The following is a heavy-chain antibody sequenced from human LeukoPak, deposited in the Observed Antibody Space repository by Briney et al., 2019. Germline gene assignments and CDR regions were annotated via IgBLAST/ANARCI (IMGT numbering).Heavy chain of an antibody. CDR2: IIPIFGTA. CDR3: ASGFDSSGYCFGY. CDR1: GGTSSSYA. J-gene: IGHJ4*02. Sequence: SVTVSCTASGGTSSSYAISWVRQAPGQGLEWMGGIIPIFGTANYAQKFQGRVTITADESTGTAYMELSSLRSEDTAVYYCASGFDSSGYCFGYWGQGTLVTVSS. V-gene: IGHV1-69*13. D-gene: IGHD3-22*01.